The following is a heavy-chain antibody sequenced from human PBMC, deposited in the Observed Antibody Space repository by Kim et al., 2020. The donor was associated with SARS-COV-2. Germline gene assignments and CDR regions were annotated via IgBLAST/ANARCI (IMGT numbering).Heavy chain of an antibody. CDR3: VKGPPLFYSSSSYFDY. J-gene: IGHJ4*02. V-gene: IGHV3-64D*06. Sequence: GGSLRLSCSASGFTFSSYAMYWVRQAPGKGLEYVSAITSNGASTYSADSVKGRFTVSRDTSKNTLYLQMSGLRDEDTAVYYCVKGPPLFYSSSSYFDYWGQGTLVTVSS. D-gene: IGHD6-13*01. CDR1: GFTFSSYA. CDR2: ITSNGAST.